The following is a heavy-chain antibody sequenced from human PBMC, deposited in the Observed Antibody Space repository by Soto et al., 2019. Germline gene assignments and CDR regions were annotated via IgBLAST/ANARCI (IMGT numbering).Heavy chain of an antibody. V-gene: IGHV4-4*02. CDR2: IYHSGST. CDR1: GGSISSSNW. D-gene: IGHD5-12*01. CDR3: ARVGDGYNYYFDY. Sequence: QVQLQESGPGLVKPSGTLSLTCAVSGGSISSSNWWSWVRQPPGKGLEWIGEIYHSGSTNYNPSLKSRVTISADKSKNQFSLKLSAVTAADTAVYYCARVGDGYNYYFDYWGQGTLVTVSS. J-gene: IGHJ4*02.